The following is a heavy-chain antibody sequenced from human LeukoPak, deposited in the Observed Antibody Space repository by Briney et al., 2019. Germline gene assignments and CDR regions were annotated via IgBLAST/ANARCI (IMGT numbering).Heavy chain of an antibody. CDR1: GGSISSSSYY. V-gene: IGHV4-39*07. D-gene: IGHD3-16*01. Sequence: PSETLSLTCTVSGGSISSSSYYWGWIRQPPGKGLEWIGSLYYTGNTYYNPSLKSRVTISVDTSKNQFSLKLSSVTAADTAVYYCARNPQIMITFGGSNNRVGYFDYWGQGTLVTVSS. CDR2: LYYTGNT. J-gene: IGHJ4*02. CDR3: ARNPQIMITFGGSNNRVGYFDY.